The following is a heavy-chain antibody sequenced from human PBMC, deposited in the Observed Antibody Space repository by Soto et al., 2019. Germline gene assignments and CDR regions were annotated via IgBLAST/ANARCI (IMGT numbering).Heavy chain of an antibody. CDR3: ARGHGLADAFDI. V-gene: IGHV3-30-3*01. J-gene: IGHJ3*02. CDR1: GFTFSSYA. Sequence: QVQLVESGGGVVQPGRSLRLSCAASGFTFSSYAMHWVRQAPGKGLEWVAVISYDGSNKYYADSVKGRFTISRDNSKNTLYLQMNSLRAEDTAVYYCARGHGLADAFDIWGQGTMVTVSS. D-gene: IGHD4-17*01. CDR2: ISYDGSNK.